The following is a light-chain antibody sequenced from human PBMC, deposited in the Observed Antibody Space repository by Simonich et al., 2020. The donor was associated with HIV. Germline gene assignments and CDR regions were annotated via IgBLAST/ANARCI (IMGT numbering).Light chain of an antibody. Sequence: AIQLTQSPSSLSASVGDRVTITCRESQGISRALAWYQQKPGKAPKLLIYDDSSLESGVPSRFSCSGSGTDFTLTISSLQPEDFATYYCQQFNSYPQTFGQGTRLEIK. CDR3: QQFNSYPQT. CDR1: QGISRA. CDR2: DDS. J-gene: IGKJ5*01. V-gene: IGKV1-13*02.